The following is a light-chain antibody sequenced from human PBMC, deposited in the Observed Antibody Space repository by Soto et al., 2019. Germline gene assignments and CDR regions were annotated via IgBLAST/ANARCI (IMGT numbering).Light chain of an antibody. CDR2: KAS. Sequence: DIQMTQSPSTLSASVGDRVTITCRASRSASDWLAWYQQRPGEAPRMLISKASTLESGVPSRFSGSGSGTHFTLTITSLQADDSATYYCQQYNSYPATFGQGTKVEIK. CDR3: QQYNSYPAT. V-gene: IGKV1-5*03. CDR1: RSASDW. J-gene: IGKJ1*01.